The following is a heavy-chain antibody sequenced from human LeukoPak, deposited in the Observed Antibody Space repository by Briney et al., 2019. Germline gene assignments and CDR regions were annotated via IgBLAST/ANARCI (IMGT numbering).Heavy chain of an antibody. CDR2: LHPDGSER. D-gene: IGHD5-12*01. Sequence: GGSLRLSCVASGFSFTKYWMTWVRQAPGKGLEWVARLHPDGSERNYVGSVEGRFTVFGDKAKSSLFLQMHSLRVEGTAVYYCARGGYSFDYLGQGTLVTVPS. J-gene: IGHJ4*02. CDR3: ARGGYSFDY. V-gene: IGHV3-7*01. CDR1: GFSFTKYW.